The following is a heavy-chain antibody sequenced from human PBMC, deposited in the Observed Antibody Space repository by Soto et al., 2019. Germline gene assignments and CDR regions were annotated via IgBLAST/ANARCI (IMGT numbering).Heavy chain of an antibody. V-gene: IGHV1-69*08. Sequence: QVQLVQSGAEVKKPGSSVKVSCKASGGTFSSYTISWVRQAPGQGLEWMGRIIPILGIANYAQKFQGRVTTTEDQXXSXAXRGLSSLRPEDTAVYYCARDYVTMVRGVPPTYGMDVWGQGTTVTVSS. CDR2: IIPILGIA. CDR3: ARDYVTMVRGVPPTYGMDV. D-gene: IGHD3-10*01. J-gene: IGHJ6*02. CDR1: GGTFSSYT.